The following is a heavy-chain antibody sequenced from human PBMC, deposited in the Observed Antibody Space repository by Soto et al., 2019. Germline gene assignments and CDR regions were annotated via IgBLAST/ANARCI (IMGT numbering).Heavy chain of an antibody. Sequence: VHLVQSGAEVKKPGASVKVSCKGSGYGFTTYGITWVRQAPGQGLEWMAWISAHNGNTGYAQNLQGRVTVTRDTSTSTAYMELRSLRSDDTAVYYCARGRYGDYWGQGALVTVSS. CDR1: GYGFTTYG. V-gene: IGHV1-18*01. D-gene: IGHD1-1*01. CDR2: ISAHNGNT. CDR3: ARGRYGDY. J-gene: IGHJ4*02.